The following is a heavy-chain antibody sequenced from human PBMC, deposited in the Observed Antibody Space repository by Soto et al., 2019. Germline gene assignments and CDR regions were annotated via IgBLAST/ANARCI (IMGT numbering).Heavy chain of an antibody. Sequence: GASVKLSCTDSGYRFTSYAMHWVRQAPGQRLEWMGWINAGNGNTKYSQKFQGRVTITRDTSASTAYMELSSLRSEDTAVYYCARVGYCSGGSCSGTNGFDPWGQGTLVTVPS. CDR2: INAGNGNT. V-gene: IGHV1-3*01. J-gene: IGHJ5*02. CDR1: GYRFTSYA. CDR3: ARVGYCSGGSCSGTNGFDP. D-gene: IGHD2-15*01.